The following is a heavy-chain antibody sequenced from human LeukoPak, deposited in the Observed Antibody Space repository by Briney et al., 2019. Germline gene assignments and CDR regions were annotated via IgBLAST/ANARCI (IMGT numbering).Heavy chain of an antibody. CDR2: ISYDGSNK. CDR1: GFTFSSYG. CDR3: ARSPIFGVVIGLDYYMDV. Sequence: GGSLRLSCAASGFTFSSYGMHWVRQAPGKGLEWVAVISYDGSNKYYADSVKGRFTISRDNSKNTLYLQMNSLRAEDTAVYYCARSPIFGVVIGLDYYMDVWGKGTTVTVSS. J-gene: IGHJ6*03. D-gene: IGHD3-3*01. V-gene: IGHV3-30*03.